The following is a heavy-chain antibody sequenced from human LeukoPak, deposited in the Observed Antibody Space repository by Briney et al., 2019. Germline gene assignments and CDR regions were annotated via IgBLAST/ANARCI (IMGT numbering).Heavy chain of an antibody. CDR3: AREDYYGSGSFSNWFDP. Sequence: EASVKVSCKASGYTFITYDINWVRQAPGQGLEWVGWMNPNSGHTGYAQKFQGRVTMTRNTSISTAFLELNSLRSDDTAVYYCAREDYYGSGSFSNWFDPWGQGTLVTVSS. CDR2: MNPNSGHT. J-gene: IGHJ5*02. D-gene: IGHD3-10*01. CDR1: GYTFITYD. V-gene: IGHV1-8*01.